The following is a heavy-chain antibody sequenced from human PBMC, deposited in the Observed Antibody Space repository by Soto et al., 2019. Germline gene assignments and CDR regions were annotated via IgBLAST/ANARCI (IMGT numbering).Heavy chain of an antibody. Sequence: ASVKVSCKASGYTFTSYDINWVRQATGQGLEWMGWMNPNSGNTGYAQKFQGRVTMTRNTSISTAYMELSSLRSEDTAVYYCARGLYCSGGSCYVNWFDPWGQGTLVTVSS. CDR2: MNPNSGNT. CDR3: ARGLYCSGGSCYVNWFDP. V-gene: IGHV1-8*01. CDR1: GYTFTSYD. D-gene: IGHD2-15*01. J-gene: IGHJ5*02.